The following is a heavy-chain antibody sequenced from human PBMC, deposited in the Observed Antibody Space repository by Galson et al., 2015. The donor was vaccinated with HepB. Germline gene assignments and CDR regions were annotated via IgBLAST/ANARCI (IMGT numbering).Heavy chain of an antibody. CDR2: MNPNSANT. D-gene: IGHD3-22*01. V-gene: IGHV1-8*01. CDR1: GYTFTSYD. J-gene: IGHJ6*03. Sequence: SVKVSCKASGYTFTSYDINWVRQATGQGLEWMGRMNPNSANTGYAQNFRGRVTMTRNTSISTAYMVLSSLRSEDTAVYYCARGPSHHTYSYDSTGYYYSYYYMDVWGKGTTVTVSS. CDR3: ARGPSHHTYSYDSTGYYYSYYYMDV.